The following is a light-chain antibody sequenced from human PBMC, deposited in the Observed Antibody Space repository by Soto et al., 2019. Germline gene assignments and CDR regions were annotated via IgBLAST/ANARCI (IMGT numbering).Light chain of an antibody. CDR1: QSISRY. J-gene: IGKJ3*01. V-gene: IGKV1-39*01. CDR2: AAS. Sequence: DIQMTQSPSALSASVGDRVTITCRASQSISRYLNWYQQKPVKAPEPLIYAASSLHSGVPSRFSGSGSGRDFTLTISNLQPEDFSTYFCQQPYSTLFTFGPGTKVEIK. CDR3: QQPYSTLFT.